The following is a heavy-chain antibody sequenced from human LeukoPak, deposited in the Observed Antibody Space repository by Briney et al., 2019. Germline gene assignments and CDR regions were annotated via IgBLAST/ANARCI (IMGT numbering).Heavy chain of an antibody. CDR3: ARDKRDYYDSSGYLPGHYYHMDV. J-gene: IGHJ6*03. D-gene: IGHD3-22*01. Sequence: SETLSLTCTVSGYSISSGYYWGWIRQPPGKGLEWIGSIYHSGSTYYNPSLKSRVTISVDTSKNQFSLKLRSVTAADTAVYYCARDKRDYYDSSGYLPGHYYHMDVWGKGTTVTVSS. CDR1: GYSISSGYY. CDR2: IYHSGST. V-gene: IGHV4-38-2*02.